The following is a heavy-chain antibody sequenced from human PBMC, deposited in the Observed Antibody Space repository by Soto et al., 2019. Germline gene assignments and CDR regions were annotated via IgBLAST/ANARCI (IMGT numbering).Heavy chain of an antibody. CDR1: GDAIYIGGYY. CDR3: ARHGSSTATWIDP. V-gene: IGHV4-31*03. CDR2: IYHTGKT. Sequence: TLSLTCTVSGDAIYIGGYYWTWIRQHPGKGLEWIGYIYHTGKTYYNPSLESRVTMSVDTSKNQFSLKLASVTAADTAVYYCARHGSSTATWIDPWGQGTLVTVS. J-gene: IGHJ5*02. D-gene: IGHD2-2*01.